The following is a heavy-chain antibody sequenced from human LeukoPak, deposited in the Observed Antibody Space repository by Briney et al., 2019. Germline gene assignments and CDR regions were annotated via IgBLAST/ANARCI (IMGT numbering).Heavy chain of an antibody. CDR2: ISYDGSNK. CDR1: GFAFSSHA. J-gene: IGHJ4*02. CDR3: ARDKDYGFDY. V-gene: IGHV3-30-3*01. Sequence: GGSLRLSCAASGFAFSSHAMHWVRQAPGKGLEWVTTISYDGSNKNYAASVKGRFTISRDNSKTTLYLQMNSLRVEDTAVYYCARDKDYGFDYWGQGTLVTVSS. D-gene: IGHD4-17*01.